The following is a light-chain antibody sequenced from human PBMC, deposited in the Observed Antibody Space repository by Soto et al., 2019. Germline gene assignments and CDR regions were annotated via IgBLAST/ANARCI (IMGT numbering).Light chain of an antibody. CDR3: QQLIDYPIT. J-gene: IGKJ5*01. Sequence: IQLTQSPSSLSASVGDRVTITCRASQGISSHLAWYQQKPGKAPELLMYTASTLRSGVPSRFSGSGSGTDFTLTISSLQPDDSATYYCQQLIDYPITFGQGTRLEIK. CDR1: QGISSH. CDR2: TAS. V-gene: IGKV1-9*01.